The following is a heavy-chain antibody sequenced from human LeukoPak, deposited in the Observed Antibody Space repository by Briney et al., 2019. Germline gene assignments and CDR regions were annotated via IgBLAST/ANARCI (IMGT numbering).Heavy chain of an antibody. V-gene: IGHV4-59*01. CDR3: ARASGSGNPWFPWGF. CDR1: GDSISSFY. CDR2: IYYSGNT. Sequence: SETLSLTCTVSGDSISSFYWSWIRQPPGKGLEWIGYIYYSGNTNSNPSLKSRVTMSVDTSKNQFSLKLSSVTAADTAVYYCARASGSGNPWFPWGFWGQGTLVAVSS. D-gene: IGHD2-15*01. J-gene: IGHJ4*02.